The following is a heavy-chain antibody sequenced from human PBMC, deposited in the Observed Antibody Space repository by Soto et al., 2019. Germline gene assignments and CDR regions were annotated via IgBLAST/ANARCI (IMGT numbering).Heavy chain of an antibody. D-gene: IGHD6-19*01. Sequence: EVQLVESGGGLVKPGGSLRLSCAASGFTFSSYSMNWVRQAPGKGLEWVSSISSSSSYIYYADSVKGRFTISRDNAKNSLYLQMNGLRAEDTAVYYCARDSRYSSGWYSGGIDYWGQGTLVTVSS. CDR3: ARDSRYSSGWYSGGIDY. J-gene: IGHJ4*02. CDR1: GFTFSSYS. CDR2: ISSSSSYI. V-gene: IGHV3-21*01.